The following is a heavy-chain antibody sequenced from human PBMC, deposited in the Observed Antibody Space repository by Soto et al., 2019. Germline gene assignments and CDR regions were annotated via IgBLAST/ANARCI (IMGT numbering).Heavy chain of an antibody. CDR3: ARQAMVRGLTGWFDP. J-gene: IGHJ5*02. CDR1: GGSISSSSYY. V-gene: IGHV4-39*01. CDR2: IFISGST. Sequence: QLQLQESGPGLVKPSETLSLTCTVSGGSISSSSYYWGCIRQPPGKGMEWIGSIFISGSTYYNPSLKRRLTISVDTSKNQFSLKLSSVTAADTALYYCARQAMVRGLTGWFDPWGQGTLVTVSS. D-gene: IGHD3-10*01.